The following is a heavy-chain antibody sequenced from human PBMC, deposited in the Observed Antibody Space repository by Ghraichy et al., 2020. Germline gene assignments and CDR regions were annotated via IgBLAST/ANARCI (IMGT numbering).Heavy chain of an antibody. CDR2: ISSSSSYI. CDR3: ARANRFFGVARPAFDY. D-gene: IGHD3-3*01. Sequence: GGSLRLSCAASGFTFSSYSMNWVRQAPGKGLEWVSSISSSSSYIYYADLVKGRFTISRDNAKNSLYLQMNSLRAEDTAVYYCARANRFFGVARPAFDYWGQGTLVTVSS. CDR1: GFTFSSYS. V-gene: IGHV3-21*01. J-gene: IGHJ4*02.